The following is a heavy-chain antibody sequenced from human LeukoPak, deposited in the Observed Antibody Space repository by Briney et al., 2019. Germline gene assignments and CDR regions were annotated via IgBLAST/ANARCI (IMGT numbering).Heavy chain of an antibody. CDR1: GFTFSSYA. D-gene: IGHD3-10*01. Sequence: GGSLRLSCAASGFTFSSYAMSWVRQAPGKGLEWVSAISGSGGSTYYADSVKGRFTISRDNSKNTLYLQMNSLRAEDTAVYYCAKSGRGSGSYYNAYYFDYWGQGNLVTVSS. CDR3: AKSGRGSGSYYNAYYFDY. CDR2: ISGSGGST. V-gene: IGHV3-23*01. J-gene: IGHJ4*02.